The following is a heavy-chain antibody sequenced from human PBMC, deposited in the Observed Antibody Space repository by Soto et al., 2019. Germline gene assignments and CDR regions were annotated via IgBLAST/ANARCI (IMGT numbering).Heavy chain of an antibody. D-gene: IGHD6-19*01. V-gene: IGHV3-30-3*01. CDR1: GFTFSSYA. CDR3: AREEVHIAVAGYDAFDI. Sequence: HPGGSLRLSCAASGFTFSSYAMHWVRQAPGKGLEWVAVISYDGSNKYYADSVKGRFTISRDNSKNTLYLQMNSLRAEDTAVYYCAREEVHIAVAGYDAFDIWGQGTMVTVSS. CDR2: ISYDGSNK. J-gene: IGHJ3*02.